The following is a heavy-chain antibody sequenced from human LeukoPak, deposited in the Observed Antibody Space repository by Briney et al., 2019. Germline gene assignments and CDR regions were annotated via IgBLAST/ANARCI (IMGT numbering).Heavy chain of an antibody. CDR3: ASWTGIAAAGTGWFDP. CDR2: IYHSGNT. Sequence: PSETLSLTCTVSGYSISTSYYWGWIRQPPGKGLEWIGSIYHSGNTYYNPSLKSRVTISVDTSKNQFSLKLSSVTAADTAVYYCASWTGIAAAGTGWFDPWGQGTLVTVSS. CDR1: GYSISTSYY. D-gene: IGHD6-13*01. J-gene: IGHJ5*02. V-gene: IGHV4-38-2*02.